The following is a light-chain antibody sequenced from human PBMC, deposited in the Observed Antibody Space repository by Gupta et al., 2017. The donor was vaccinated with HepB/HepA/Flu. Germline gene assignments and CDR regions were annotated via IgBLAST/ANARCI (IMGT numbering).Light chain of an antibody. J-gene: IGKJ2*01. CDR2: ASS. Sequence: DIQMTQSPSSLSASVGDRVTITCRTSQNIRSYLNWYQQKPGKAPKLLIYASSNLQNGVPSRFSGRGLGTDFTLTISSLQPEDFATYYCHQGYGTPGNFGQGTGLEIK. CDR3: HQGYGTPGN. CDR1: QNIRSY. V-gene: IGKV1-39*01.